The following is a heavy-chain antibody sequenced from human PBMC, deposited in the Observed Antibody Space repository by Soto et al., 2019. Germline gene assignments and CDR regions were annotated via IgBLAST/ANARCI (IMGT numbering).Heavy chain of an antibody. CDR2: TYYTGST. D-gene: IGHD3-10*01. CDR1: GVSIDTYY. CDR3: AINGIRGGLGYFAF. J-gene: IGHJ4*01. V-gene: IGHV4-59*08. Sequence: SETLSLSCNVSGVSIDTYYWSWIRQPSGKGLEWIGYTYYTGSTNYNPSLKSRVTISVDTSKTRFSLTMNSVTAADTAVYYCAINGIRGGLGYFAFWGPGILVTGSA.